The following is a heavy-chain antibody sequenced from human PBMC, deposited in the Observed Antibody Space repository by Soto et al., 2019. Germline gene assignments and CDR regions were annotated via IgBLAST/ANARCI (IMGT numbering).Heavy chain of an antibody. CDR2: ISWNSGSI. J-gene: IGHJ3*02. Sequence: PGGSLRLSCAASGFTFDDYAMHWVRQAPGKGLEWVSGISWNSGSIGYADSVKGRFTISRDNAKNSLYLQMNSLRAEDTALYYCAKDGGGGAWGSFPRDDAFDIWGQGTMVTVSS. CDR3: AKDGGGGAWGSFPRDDAFDI. V-gene: IGHV3-9*01. CDR1: GFTFDDYA. D-gene: IGHD3-16*01.